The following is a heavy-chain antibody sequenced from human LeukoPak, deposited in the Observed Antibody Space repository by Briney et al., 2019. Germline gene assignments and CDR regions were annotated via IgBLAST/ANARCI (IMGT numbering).Heavy chain of an antibody. D-gene: IGHD2-2*01. J-gene: IGHJ4*02. V-gene: IGHV3-21*01. CDR3: AREVSGTTCSFDY. Sequence: SGGSLRLSCAASGFTFSSYSMNWVRQAPGKGLEWVSSIDSSGTYIYHADSVKGRFTISRDNAKNSLYLQMGSLRAEDTAVYYCAREVSGTTCSFDYWDQGTLVTVSS. CDR1: GFTFSSYS. CDR2: IDSSGTYI.